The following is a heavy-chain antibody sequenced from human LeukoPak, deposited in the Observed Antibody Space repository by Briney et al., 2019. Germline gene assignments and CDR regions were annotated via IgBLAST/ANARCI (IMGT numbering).Heavy chain of an antibody. CDR3: ARGYSSGWYGLRVFDY. J-gene: IGHJ4*02. D-gene: IGHD6-19*01. CDR2: INHSGST. V-gene: IGHV4-34*01. Sequence: PSETLSLTCTVSGGSISSYYWSWIRQPPGKGLEWIGEINHSGSTNYNPSLKSRVTISVDTSKNQFSLKLSSVTAADTAVYYCARGYSSGWYGLRVFDYWGQGTLVTVSS. CDR1: GGSISSYY.